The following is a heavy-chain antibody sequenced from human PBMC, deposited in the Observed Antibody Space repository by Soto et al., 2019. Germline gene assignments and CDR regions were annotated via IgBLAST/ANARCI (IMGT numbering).Heavy chain of an antibody. D-gene: IGHD1-7*01. CDR3: ARGTTPHY. V-gene: IGHV4-61*01. CDR2: IYYSGST. Sequence: QVQLQESGPGLVKPSETLSLTCTVSGGSVSSGNYYWSWIRQPPGKRLEWIGYIYYSGSTKYNPSLKSRVTIAVDTSKNQFSLKLSSVTAADTAVYYCARGTTPHYWGQGTLVTVSS. CDR1: GGSVSSGNYY. J-gene: IGHJ4*02.